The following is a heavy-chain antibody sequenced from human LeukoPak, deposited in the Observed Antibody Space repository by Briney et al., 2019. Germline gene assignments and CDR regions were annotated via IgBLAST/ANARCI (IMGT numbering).Heavy chain of an antibody. Sequence: GGSLRLSCSTSGFTFSNHFMHWVRQAPGKGLEYVSSIGPNGASTLYADSVKGRFTISRDNAKNTLYLQMNSLRAEDTAVYFCVNGYTYGQYWGQGTLVTVSS. J-gene: IGHJ4*02. CDR3: VNGYTYGQY. CDR1: GFTFSNHF. CDR2: IGPNGAST. V-gene: IGHV3-64*04. D-gene: IGHD5-18*01.